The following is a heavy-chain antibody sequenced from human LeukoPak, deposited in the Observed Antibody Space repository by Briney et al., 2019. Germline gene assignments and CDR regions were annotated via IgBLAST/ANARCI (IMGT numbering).Heavy chain of an antibody. J-gene: IGHJ4*02. CDR2: ISSSSDYT. Sequence: GGSLRLSCAASGFTFSDYHMSWIRQAPGKGLEWVSYISSSSDYTNYADSVKGRFTISRDNAKNSLFLQMNSLRAEDTAVYYCARDHSEPGVFFDSWGQGTLVTVPS. CDR1: GFTFSDYH. CDR3: ARDHSEPGVFFDS. D-gene: IGHD1-14*01. V-gene: IGHV3-11*05.